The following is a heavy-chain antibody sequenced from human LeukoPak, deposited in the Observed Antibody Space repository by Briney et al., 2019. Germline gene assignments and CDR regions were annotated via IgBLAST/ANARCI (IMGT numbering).Heavy chain of an antibody. D-gene: IGHD3-22*01. CDR3: ASHYYDSSGYYFFGY. V-gene: IGHV1-18*01. Sequence: ASVKVSCKASGGTFSSYTISWVRQAPGQGLEWMGWISAYNGNTNYAQKLQDRVTMTTDTSTSTAYMELRSLRSDDTAVYYCASHYYDSSGYYFFGYWGQGTLVTVSS. J-gene: IGHJ4*02. CDR1: GGTFSSYT. CDR2: ISAYNGNT.